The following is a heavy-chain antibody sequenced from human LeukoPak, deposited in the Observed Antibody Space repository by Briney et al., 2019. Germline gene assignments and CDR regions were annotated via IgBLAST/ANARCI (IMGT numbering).Heavy chain of an antibody. D-gene: IGHD4-17*01. Sequence: ASVKVSCKASGYTFTSYDINWVRQATGQGLEWMGWMNPNSGNTGYAQKFQGRVTITRNTSISTAYMELSSLRSEDTAVYYCARGSSYGDYDEGDYWGQGTLVIVSS. J-gene: IGHJ4*02. V-gene: IGHV1-8*03. CDR3: ARGSSYGDYDEGDY. CDR2: MNPNSGNT. CDR1: GYTFTSYD.